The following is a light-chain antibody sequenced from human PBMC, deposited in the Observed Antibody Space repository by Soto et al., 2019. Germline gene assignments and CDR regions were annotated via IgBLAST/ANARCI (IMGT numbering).Light chain of an antibody. J-gene: IGLJ2*01. Sequence: QSVLTQPPSASGTPGQRVTISCSGSSSNIGSNYIYWYQQLPGTAPKLLIYRNNQRPSGVPDRFSGSKSGTSASLAIRGLRSEDEADYYCAAWDDSLSGPVVVGGGTKL. CDR1: SSNIGSNY. CDR3: AAWDDSLSGPVV. V-gene: IGLV1-47*01. CDR2: RNN.